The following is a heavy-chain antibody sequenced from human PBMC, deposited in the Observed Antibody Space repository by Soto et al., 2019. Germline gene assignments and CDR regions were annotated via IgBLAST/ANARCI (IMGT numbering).Heavy chain of an antibody. Sequence: PGESLKVSCKGSGYTFASYWIGWVRQMPRKGLEWMGIIYPGDSATRYSPSFQGQVTISAEKSISTAYLEWSSLKELDTTMYYCARPDDGDSAGGSVDYWRQGTLVTVSS. D-gene: IGHD4-17*01. J-gene: IGHJ4*02. CDR2: IYPGDSAT. CDR3: ARPDDGDSAGGSVDY. CDR1: GYTFASYW. V-gene: IGHV5-51*01.